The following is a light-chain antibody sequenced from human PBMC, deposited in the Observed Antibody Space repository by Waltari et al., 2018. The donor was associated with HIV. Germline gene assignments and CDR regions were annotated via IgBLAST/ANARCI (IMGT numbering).Light chain of an antibody. CDR2: EVT. J-gene: IGLJ2*01. CDR1: SSDFGFSNY. V-gene: IGLV2-14*01. Sequence: QSALTQPASVSGSPGQSITISCTGTSSDFGFSNYVSWYQQFPGKGPKVIIYEVTSRPSGVSNRFSGSKSGSTASLTISDLQVEDEADYYCTSYTATDTLIFGGGTKVTVL. CDR3: TSYTATDTLI.